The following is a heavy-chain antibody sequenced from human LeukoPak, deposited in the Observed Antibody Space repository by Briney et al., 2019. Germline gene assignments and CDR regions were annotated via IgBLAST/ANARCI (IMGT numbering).Heavy chain of an antibody. CDR3: ARDPRIAVAGEPSHFDY. CDR1: GFTFSSYS. V-gene: IGHV3-21*01. J-gene: IGHJ4*02. CDR2: ISSSSSYI. Sequence: GGSLRLSCAASGFTFSSYSMNWVRQAPGKGLEWVSSISSSSSYIYYADSVKGRLTISRDNAKNSLYLQMNSLRAEDTAVYYCARDPRIAVAGEPSHFDYWGQGTLVTVSS. D-gene: IGHD6-19*01.